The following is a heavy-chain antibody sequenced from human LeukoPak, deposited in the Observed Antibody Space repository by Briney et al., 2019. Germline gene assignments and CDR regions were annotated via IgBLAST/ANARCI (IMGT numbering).Heavy chain of an antibody. V-gene: IGHV1-18*04. CDR3: ARSSYRGSYYSDS. CDR1: GYTFTGYY. Sequence: ASVKVSCKASGYTFTGYYMHWVRQAPGQGLEWMGWINPNNGDTNYAQRLQGRVTMTTDTSTSTAYMELRSLRSDDTALYYCARSSYRGSYYSDSWGQGTLVTVSS. J-gene: IGHJ4*02. D-gene: IGHD1-26*01. CDR2: INPNNGDT.